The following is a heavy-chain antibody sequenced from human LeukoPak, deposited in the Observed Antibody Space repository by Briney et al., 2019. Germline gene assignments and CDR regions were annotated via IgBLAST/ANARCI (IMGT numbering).Heavy chain of an antibody. J-gene: IGHJ4*02. V-gene: IGHV1-8*01. CDR2: MNPNSGNT. CDR3: ARGAAAAVD. D-gene: IGHD6-13*01. CDR1: GYTFTSYD. Sequence: ASVKVSCKASGYTFTSYDINWVRQATGQGLEWMGWMNPNSGNTGYAQKFQGRVTMTRNTSISTAYMELSSLRSEDTPLYYGARGAAAAVDWGQGTLVTVSS.